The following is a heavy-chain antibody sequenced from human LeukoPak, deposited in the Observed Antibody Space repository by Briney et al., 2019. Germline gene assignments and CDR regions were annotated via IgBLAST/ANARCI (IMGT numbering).Heavy chain of an antibody. J-gene: IGHJ4*02. D-gene: IGHD4-17*01. CDR3: ARGYSGHGDYFD. V-gene: IGHV1-69*01. CDR1: GGILSSYD. Sequence: SVKVSCKASGGILSSYDISWVRQAPGQGLEWMGGIIPIFGTANYAQKFQGRVTITADESTSTAYMELSSLRSEDTAVYYCARGYSGHGDYFDWGQGTLVTVSS. CDR2: IIPIFGTA.